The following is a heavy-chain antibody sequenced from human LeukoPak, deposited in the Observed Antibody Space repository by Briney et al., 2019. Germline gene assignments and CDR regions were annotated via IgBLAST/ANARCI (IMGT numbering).Heavy chain of an antibody. CDR1: GLTFSSYS. V-gene: IGHV3-48*01. D-gene: IGHD3-22*01. Sequence: GGSLRLSCAASGLTFSSYSMNWVRQAPGKGLQWVSYISSSSSTIYYADSVKGRFTISRDNSKNSLYLQMNSLRAEDTAVYYCARDLGQYYDASDNWFDPWGQGTLVTVSS. CDR2: ISSSSSTI. CDR3: ARDLGQYYDASDNWFDP. J-gene: IGHJ5*02.